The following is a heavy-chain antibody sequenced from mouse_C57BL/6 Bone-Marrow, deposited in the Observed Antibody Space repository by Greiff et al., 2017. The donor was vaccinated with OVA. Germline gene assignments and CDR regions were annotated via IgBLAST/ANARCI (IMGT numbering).Heavy chain of an antibody. Sequence: EVKLVESGPGLVKPSQSLSLTCSVTGYSITSGYYWNWIRQFPGNKLEWMGYISYDGSNNYNPSLKNRISITRDTSKNQFFLKLNSVTTEDTATYYCADGYDRYFDVWGTGTTVTVSS. CDR2: ISYDGSN. D-gene: IGHD2-2*01. CDR1: GYSITSGYY. CDR3: ADGYDRYFDV. J-gene: IGHJ1*03. V-gene: IGHV3-6*01.